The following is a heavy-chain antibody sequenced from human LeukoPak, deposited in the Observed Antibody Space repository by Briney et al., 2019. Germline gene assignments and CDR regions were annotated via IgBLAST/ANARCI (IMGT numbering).Heavy chain of an antibody. Sequence: GGSLRLSCAASGFIFSSYWMNWIRQTPGKRLEWVASIKQDGSEKYYVDAVQGRFTISRDNAKNSLYLQMNSLRAEDTAVYYCARDGPAAGLYFDYWGQGMLVTVSS. CDR1: GFIFSSYW. D-gene: IGHD6-13*01. CDR3: ARDGPAAGLYFDY. J-gene: IGHJ4*02. V-gene: IGHV3-7*03. CDR2: IKQDGSEK.